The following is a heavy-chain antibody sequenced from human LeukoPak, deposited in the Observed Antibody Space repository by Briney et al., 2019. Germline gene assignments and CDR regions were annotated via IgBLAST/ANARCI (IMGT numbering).Heavy chain of an antibody. J-gene: IGHJ4*02. CDR2: IRSSGGST. CDR3: ASKIGYCSSVSCYPDY. D-gene: IGHD2-15*01. CDR1: AFTFSSYD. V-gene: IGHV3-23*01. Sequence: GGSLRLSCAASAFTFSSYDMTWARQAPGKGLEWVSAIRSSGGSTDYADSVKGRFTISRDNSKNILYLQMNSLRAEDTAVYYCASKIGYCSSVSCYPDYWGQGTLVTVSS.